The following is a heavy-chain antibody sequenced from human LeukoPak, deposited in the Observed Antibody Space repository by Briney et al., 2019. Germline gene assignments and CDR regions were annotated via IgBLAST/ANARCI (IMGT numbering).Heavy chain of an antibody. CDR1: GYTFTSYY. D-gene: IGHD2-15*01. CDR3: ARAAATMTWFDP. CDR2: INPSGGST. Sequence: ASVKVSCKASGYTFTSYYMHWVRQAPGQGLEWVGIINPSGGSTSYAQKFQGRVTMTRDTSTSTVYMELSSLRSEDTAVYYCARAAATMTWFDPWGQGTLVTVSS. J-gene: IGHJ5*02. V-gene: IGHV1-46*01.